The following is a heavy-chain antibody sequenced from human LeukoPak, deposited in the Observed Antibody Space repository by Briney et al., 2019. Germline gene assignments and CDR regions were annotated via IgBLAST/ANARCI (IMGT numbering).Heavy chain of an antibody. CDR2: IQYDGSNK. D-gene: IGHD1-26*01. J-gene: IGHJ4*02. CDR1: GITFSSYG. CDR3: AKSQTHWELLGEYYFDY. Sequence: GGSLRLSCAASGITFSSYGMHWVRQAPGKGLEWVAFIQYDGSNKYYADSAKGRFTISRDNSKNTLYLQMNSLRPEDTAVYYCAKSQTHWELLGEYYFDYWGQGTLVTVSS. V-gene: IGHV3-30*02.